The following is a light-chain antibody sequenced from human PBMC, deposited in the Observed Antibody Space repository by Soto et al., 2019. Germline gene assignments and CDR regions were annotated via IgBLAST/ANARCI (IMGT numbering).Light chain of an antibody. CDR1: QSISNK. CDR3: QHYGYGWT. V-gene: IGKV1-5*01. CDR2: DAS. J-gene: IGKJ1*01. Sequence: DIQMTQSPSTLSASVGDRVTITCRASQSISNKLAWYQQKPGKAPKVLIFDASSLESGVPSRFSGSGSGTEFSLTISSLQPDDFATYYCQHYGYGWTFGQGTKVDIK.